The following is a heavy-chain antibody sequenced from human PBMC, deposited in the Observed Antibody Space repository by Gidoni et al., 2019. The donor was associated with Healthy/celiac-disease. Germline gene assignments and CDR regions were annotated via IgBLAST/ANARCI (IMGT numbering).Heavy chain of an antibody. Sequence: EVQLVESGGVLVQPGRSLRLSCAASGFTFEDYARHWVRQAPGKGLGLVSGISWNNDYIGYAVSVKGRFTISRDNAKNSLYLQMNSLRAEDTALYYCARDYAARPLGMDVWGQGTTVTVSS. V-gene: IGHV3-9*01. CDR2: ISWNNDYI. J-gene: IGHJ6*02. CDR3: ARDYAARPLGMDV. CDR1: GFTFEDYA. D-gene: IGHD6-6*01.